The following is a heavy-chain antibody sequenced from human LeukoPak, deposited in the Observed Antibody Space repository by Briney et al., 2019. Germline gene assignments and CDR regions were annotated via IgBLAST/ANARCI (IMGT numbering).Heavy chain of an antibody. D-gene: IGHD6-6*01. CDR2: IYYSGST. J-gene: IGHJ4*02. Sequence: SETLSLTCTVSGGSISSYYWSWIRQPPGKGLEWIGYIYYSGSTNYNPSLKGRVTISVDTSKNQFSLKLSSVTAADTAVYYCARGGGPYSSSSIDYWGQGTLVTVSS. CDR3: ARGGGPYSSSSIDY. V-gene: IGHV4-59*01. CDR1: GGSISSYY.